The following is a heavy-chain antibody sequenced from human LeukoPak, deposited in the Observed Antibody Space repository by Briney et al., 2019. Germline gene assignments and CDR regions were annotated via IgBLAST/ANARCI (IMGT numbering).Heavy chain of an antibody. Sequence: ASVKASCKASGYTFTSYYMHWVRQAPGQGLEWMGIINPSGGSTSYAQKFQGRVTMTRDTSTSTVYMELSSLRSEDTAVYYCERSADSSGYGNWFDPWGQGTLVTVSS. CDR3: ERSADSSGYGNWFDP. D-gene: IGHD3-22*01. V-gene: IGHV1-46*01. CDR1: GYTFTSYY. CDR2: INPSGGST. J-gene: IGHJ5*02.